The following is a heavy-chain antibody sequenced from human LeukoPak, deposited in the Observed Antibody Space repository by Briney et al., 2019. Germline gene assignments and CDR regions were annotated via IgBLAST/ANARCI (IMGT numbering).Heavy chain of an antibody. CDR2: IYSGGST. CDR3: ARGYSYGYSHHYFDY. CDR1: GFTVSSNY. Sequence: PGGSLRLSCAASGFTVSSNYMSWVRQAPGKGLEWVSVIYSGGSTYYADSVKGRFTISRDNSKNTLYLQMNSLRAEDTAVYYCARGYSYGYSHHYFDYWGQGTLVTVSS. D-gene: IGHD5-18*01. V-gene: IGHV3-66*01. J-gene: IGHJ4*02.